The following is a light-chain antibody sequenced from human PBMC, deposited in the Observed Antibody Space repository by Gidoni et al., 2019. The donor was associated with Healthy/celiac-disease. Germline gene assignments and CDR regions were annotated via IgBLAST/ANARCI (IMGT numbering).Light chain of an antibody. J-gene: IGKJ1*01. CDR2: WAS. Sequence: DIVMTQSPDSLAVSLGEGATINCKSSQSVLYSSNNKNYLAWYQQKPGQPPKLLIYWASTRESGVPDRFSGSGSGTDFTLTISSLQAEDVAVYYCQQYYSTPRTFXQGTKVEIK. CDR1: QSVLYSSNNKNY. V-gene: IGKV4-1*01. CDR3: QQYYSTPRT.